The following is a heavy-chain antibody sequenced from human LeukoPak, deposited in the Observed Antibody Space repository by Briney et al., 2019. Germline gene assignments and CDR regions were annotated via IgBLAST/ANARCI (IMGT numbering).Heavy chain of an antibody. CDR1: GFTFSDYN. CDR3: ARLIGLTGGGVDV. D-gene: IGHD3-9*01. CDR2: ITNSGSTI. Sequence: GGSLRLSCAASGFTFSDYNMNWLRQAPGKGLEWVSYITNSGSTIRYADSVKGRLTISRDNAKNSLYLQMNSLRAEDTAVYYCARLIGLTGGGVDVWGQGTTVTVSS. V-gene: IGHV3-11*01. J-gene: IGHJ6*02.